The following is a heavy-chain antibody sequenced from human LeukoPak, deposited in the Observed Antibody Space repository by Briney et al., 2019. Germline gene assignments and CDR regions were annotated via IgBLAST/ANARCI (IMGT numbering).Heavy chain of an antibody. J-gene: IGHJ4*02. D-gene: IGHD3-3*01. V-gene: IGHV4-59*08. Sequence: SETLSLTCTVSGGSISSYYWSWIRQPPGKELEWIGYIYYTGSTNYNPSLKSRVTIFVDTSKNQLSLKLSSVTAADTAVYYCARLWSGYRPPDYWGQGTLVTVSS. CDR3: ARLWSGYRPPDY. CDR1: GGSISSYY. CDR2: IYYTGST.